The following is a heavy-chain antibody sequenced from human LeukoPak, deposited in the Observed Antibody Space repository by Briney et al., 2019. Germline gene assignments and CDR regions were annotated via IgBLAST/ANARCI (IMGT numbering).Heavy chain of an antibody. CDR2: IGVAGDT. CDR3: ARGFVHAFDI. CDR1: GFAFSTYD. V-gene: IGHV3-13*04. J-gene: IGHJ3*02. D-gene: IGHD6-6*01. Sequence: GGSLRLSCAASGFAFSTYDMHWVRQAPGTGLEWVSAIGVAGDTYYPGSVEGLFTISRENAKNSLYLQINSLRAGDTAVYYCARGFVHAFDIWGQGTMVTVSS.